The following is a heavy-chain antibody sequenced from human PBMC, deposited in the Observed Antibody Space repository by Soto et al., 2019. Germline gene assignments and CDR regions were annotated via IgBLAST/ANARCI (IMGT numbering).Heavy chain of an antibody. D-gene: IGHD3-3*01. V-gene: IGHV4-34*01. CDR3: ARGPRIPIFGVVILFTSWFDP. J-gene: IGHJ5*02. Sequence: PSETLSLTCAVYGGSFSGYYWSWIRQPPGKGLEWIGEINHSGSTNYNPSLKSRVTISVDTSKNQFSLKLSSVTAADTAVYYCARGPRIPIFGVVILFTSWFDPWGQGTLVTVSS. CDR2: INHSGST. CDR1: GGSFSGYY.